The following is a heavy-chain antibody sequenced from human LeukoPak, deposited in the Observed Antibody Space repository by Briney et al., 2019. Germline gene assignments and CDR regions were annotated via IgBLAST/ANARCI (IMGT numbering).Heavy chain of an antibody. CDR2: IKQDGSEK. D-gene: IGHD3-10*01. CDR1: GFTFSSYW. V-gene: IGHV3-7*01. CDR3: ARDRTHYYGSGSLDY. Sequence: PGGSLRLSCAASGFTFSSYWMSWVRQAPGKGLEWVANIKQDGSEKYYVDSVKGRFTISRDNAKNSLYLQMNSLRAEDTAVYYCARDRTHYYGSGSLDYWGQGTLVTVSS. J-gene: IGHJ4*02.